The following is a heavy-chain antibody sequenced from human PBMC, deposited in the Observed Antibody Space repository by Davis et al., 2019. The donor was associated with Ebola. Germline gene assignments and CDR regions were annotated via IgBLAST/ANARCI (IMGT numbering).Heavy chain of an antibody. J-gene: IGHJ6*02. CDR3: ASAGMTTYTLGLKYYYYYGMDV. CDR1: GYTFTSYY. CDR2: INPSGGST. D-gene: IGHD4-17*01. Sequence: AASVKVSCKASGYTFTSYYMHWARQAPGQGLEWMGIINPSGGSTSYAQKFQGRVTMTRDTSTITVYMVLSSLRSEDTAVYYCASAGMTTYTLGLKYYYYYGMDVWGQGTTVTVSS. V-gene: IGHV1-46*01.